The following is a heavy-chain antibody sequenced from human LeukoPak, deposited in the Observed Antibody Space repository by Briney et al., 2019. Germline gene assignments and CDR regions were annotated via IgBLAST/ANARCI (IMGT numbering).Heavy chain of an antibody. D-gene: IGHD3-10*01. CDR3: VRDTVGFGELNWFDP. CDR2: IFSGGST. V-gene: IGHV3-66*01. J-gene: IGHJ5*02. Sequence: GRSLRLSCAASGFTVSSNYMSWVRQAPGKGLEWVSVIFSGGSTYYADSVKGRFTISRDNSKNTLYLQMNSLRAEDTAVYYCVRDTVGFGELNWFDPWGQGTLVTVSS. CDR1: GFTVSSNY.